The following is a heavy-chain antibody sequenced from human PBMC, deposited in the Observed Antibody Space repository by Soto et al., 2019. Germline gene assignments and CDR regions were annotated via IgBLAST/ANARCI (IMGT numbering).Heavy chain of an antibody. CDR1: GFRFSGHA. D-gene: IGHD3-3*01. CDR3: SRGSFEYYGP. V-gene: IGHV3-49*04. CDR2: IRNTPYGGTT. Sequence: GGSLSLSCNCSGFRFSGHAMTWVRQAPGKGLEWVGFIRNTPYGGTTDYAASVRGRFTISRDDSASIAYLQMNSLKTEDSGRYYCSRGSFEYYGPWGPGTLVTVSS. J-gene: IGHJ5*02.